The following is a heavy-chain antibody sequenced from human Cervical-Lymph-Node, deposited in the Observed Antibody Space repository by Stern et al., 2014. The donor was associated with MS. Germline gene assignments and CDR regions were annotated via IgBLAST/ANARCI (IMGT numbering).Heavy chain of an antibody. CDR1: GGSISSGGYY. CDR2: IYYSGST. D-gene: IGHD6-19*01. Sequence: QVQLQESGPGLVKPSQTLSLTCTVSGGSISSGGYYWSWIRQHPGKGLEGIGYIYYSGSTYYNPSLKSRVTISVDTSKNQFSLKLSSVTAADTAVYYCARDSSGWYSYYYYGMDVWGQGTTVTVSS. J-gene: IGHJ6*02. CDR3: ARDSSGWYSYYYYGMDV. V-gene: IGHV4-31*03.